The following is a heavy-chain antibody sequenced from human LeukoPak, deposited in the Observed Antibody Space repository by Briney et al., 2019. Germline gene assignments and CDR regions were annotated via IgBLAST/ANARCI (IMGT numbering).Heavy chain of an antibody. CDR1: GGSISSRSYY. J-gene: IGHJ4*02. Sequence: SETLSLTCTVSGGSISSRSYYWGWIRQPPGKGLEWIGSIYYSGSTYYNPSLKSRVTISVDTSKNQFSLKLSSVTAADTAVYYCARRSYVEAAASPTYYFDYWGQGTLVTVSS. V-gene: IGHV4-39*01. CDR2: IYYSGST. D-gene: IGHD2-15*01. CDR3: ARRSYVEAAASPTYYFDY.